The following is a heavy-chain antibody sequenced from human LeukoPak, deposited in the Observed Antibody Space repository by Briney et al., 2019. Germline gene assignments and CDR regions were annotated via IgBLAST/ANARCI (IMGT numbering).Heavy chain of an antibody. CDR3: ARDHGRYCSSTSCYDKGNDY. Sequence: ASVKVSCKASGYTFTSYRISWVRQAPGQGLEWMGWISAYNGNTNYAQKLQGRVTMTTDTSTSTAYMELSRLRSDDTAVYYCARDHGRYCSSTSCYDKGNDYWGQGTLVTVSS. J-gene: IGHJ4*02. D-gene: IGHD2-2*01. V-gene: IGHV1-18*01. CDR1: GYTFTSYR. CDR2: ISAYNGNT.